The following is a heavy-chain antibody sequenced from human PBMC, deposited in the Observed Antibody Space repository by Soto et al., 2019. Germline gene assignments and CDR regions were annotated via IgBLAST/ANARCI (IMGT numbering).Heavy chain of an antibody. Sequence: QVQLVQSEAEVKKPGASLKVSCRASGYNFANYGISWVRQAPGQGLEWMGWISAHNGDTNYAQKVQGRVTMTADTSTSTAYIEMWSLRSDDTAVYYCARDAAYNEFWGGVRELYSYNMDVWGQGTTVTV. CDR1: GYNFANYG. J-gene: IGHJ6*02. V-gene: IGHV1-18*01. CDR2: ISAHNGDT. D-gene: IGHD3-3*01. CDR3: ARDAAYNEFWGGVRELYSYNMDV.